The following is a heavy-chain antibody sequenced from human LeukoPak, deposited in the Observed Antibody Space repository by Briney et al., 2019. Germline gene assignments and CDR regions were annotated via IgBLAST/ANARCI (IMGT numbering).Heavy chain of an antibody. J-gene: IGHJ4*02. CDR2: IYSGGTT. V-gene: IGHV3-53*04. CDR3: ARVDTVMAYYFDL. CDR1: GFTVSTNC. D-gene: IGHD5-18*01. Sequence: GGSLRLSCAASGFTVSTNCMTWVRQAPGKGLEWVSTIYSGGTTYYADSVMGRFTISRHNSRDTLYLQMNSLRAEDMAVYYCARVDTVMAYYFDLWGQGTLVTVSS.